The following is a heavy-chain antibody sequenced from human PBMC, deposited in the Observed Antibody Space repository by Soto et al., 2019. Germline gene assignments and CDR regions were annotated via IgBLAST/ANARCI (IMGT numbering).Heavy chain of an antibody. CDR2: ISGSGGST. CDR1: GFTFSSYA. D-gene: IGHD5-18*01. J-gene: IGHJ6*02. Sequence: GGSLRLSCAASGFTFSSYAMSWVRQAPGKGLEWVSAISGSGGSTYYADSVKGRFTISRDNSKNTLYLQMNSLRAEDTAVYYCAKGVRGYSDGYYYGMDVWGRGTTVTVSS. CDR3: AKGVRGYSDGYYYGMDV. V-gene: IGHV3-23*01.